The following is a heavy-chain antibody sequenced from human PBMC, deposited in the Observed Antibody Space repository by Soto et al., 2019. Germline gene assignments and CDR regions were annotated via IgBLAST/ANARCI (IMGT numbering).Heavy chain of an antibody. D-gene: IGHD3-3*01. V-gene: IGHV1-8*01. Sequence: ASVKVSCKASGYTFTSYDINWVRQATGQGLEWMGWMNPNSGNTGYAQKFQGRVTMTRNTSISTAYMELSSLRSEDTAVYYCARVQRGDFWSGYYYDWFGPWGQGNLVTVSS. CDR2: MNPNSGNT. J-gene: IGHJ5*02. CDR3: ARVQRGDFWSGYYYDWFGP. CDR1: GYTFTSYD.